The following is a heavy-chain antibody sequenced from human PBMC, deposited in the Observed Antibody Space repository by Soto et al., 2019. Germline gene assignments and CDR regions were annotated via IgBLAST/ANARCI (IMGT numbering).Heavy chain of an antibody. CDR1: GDSLRGQS. CDR3: AKDDDTSSHYSLLDF. D-gene: IGHD3-22*01. Sequence: QVQLQQWGAGLLKASETLSLTCAVVGDSLRGQSWNWIRQSPGKGLEWIGEIDQSGGTNYNPSLKSRAIISDDTSKNQFSLTLTSVTAADTAVYYCAKDDDTSSHYSLLDFRGQGTLVTVSS. J-gene: IGHJ4*02. V-gene: IGHV4-34*01. CDR2: IDQSGGT.